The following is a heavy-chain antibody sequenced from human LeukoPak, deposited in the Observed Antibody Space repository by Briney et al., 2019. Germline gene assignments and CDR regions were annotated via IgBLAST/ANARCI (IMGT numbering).Heavy chain of an antibody. CDR2: IYTSGST. CDR1: GGSISSYY. D-gene: IGHD4-17*01. Sequence: PSETLSLTCTVSGGSISSYYWSWIRQPAGKGLEWIGRIYTSGSTNYNPSLKSRVTISVGTSKNQFSLKLSSVTAADTAVYYCARDPTTNWFDPWGQGTLVTVSS. J-gene: IGHJ5*02. CDR3: ARDPTTNWFDP. V-gene: IGHV4-4*07.